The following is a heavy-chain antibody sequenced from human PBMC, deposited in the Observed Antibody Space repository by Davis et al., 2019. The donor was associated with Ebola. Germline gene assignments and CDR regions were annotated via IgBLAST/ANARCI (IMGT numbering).Heavy chain of an antibody. CDR1: DGSISSHY. CDR3: ASCSGSTSYYTGFDY. Sequence: PGGSLRLSCTVSDGSISSHYWNWFRQPPGKGLEWIGFIYDSGRTNYNPSLKSRVTISADTSKNQFSLNLSSVTAADTAVYFCASCSGSTSYYTGFDYWGQGTLVTVSS. D-gene: IGHD2-2*02. V-gene: IGHV4-59*11. CDR2: IYDSGRT. J-gene: IGHJ4*02.